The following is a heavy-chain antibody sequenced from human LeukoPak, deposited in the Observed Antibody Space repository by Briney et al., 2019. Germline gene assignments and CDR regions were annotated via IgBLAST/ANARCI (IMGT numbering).Heavy chain of an antibody. CDR1: GFIFSNYG. Sequence: PGGPLRLSCEGSGFIFSNYGIHWVRQAPGKGLEWVAVIWYDGSKKYYEDSAKGRFIISRDNSKNMVYLQMNSLRVEDTAVYYCARDFGEFDYFDYWGQGTLVTVSS. V-gene: IGHV3-33*01. CDR2: IWYDGSKK. J-gene: IGHJ4*02. CDR3: ARDFGEFDYFDY. D-gene: IGHD3-10*01.